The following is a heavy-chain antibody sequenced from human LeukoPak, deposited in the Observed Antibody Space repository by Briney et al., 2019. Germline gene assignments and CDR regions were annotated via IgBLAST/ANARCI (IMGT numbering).Heavy chain of an antibody. CDR3: ARDREYYYDSRLDY. CDR1: GYTFTSYG. D-gene: IGHD3-22*01. J-gene: IGHJ4*02. Sequence: ASVKVSCKASGYTFTSYGISWVRQAPGQGLEWMGWISAYNGNTNNAQKLQGRVTMTTDTSTSTAYMELRSLRSDDTAVYYCARDREYYYDSRLDYWGQGTLVTVSS. CDR2: ISAYNGNT. V-gene: IGHV1-18*01.